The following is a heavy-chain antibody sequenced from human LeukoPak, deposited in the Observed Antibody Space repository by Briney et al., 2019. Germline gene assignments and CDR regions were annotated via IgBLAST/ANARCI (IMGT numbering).Heavy chain of an antibody. CDR3: AKGSF. CDR2: MNSDGTTT. Sequence: GGSLRLSCAASGFSSSDYWMHWVRHAPGKGLVWVSRMNSDGTTTNYADSVKGRFTISRDNAKNTLYLQMNSLRAEDTAAYYCAKGSFWGQGTLVTVSS. CDR1: GFSSSDYW. D-gene: IGHD3-10*01. V-gene: IGHV3-74*01. J-gene: IGHJ4*02.